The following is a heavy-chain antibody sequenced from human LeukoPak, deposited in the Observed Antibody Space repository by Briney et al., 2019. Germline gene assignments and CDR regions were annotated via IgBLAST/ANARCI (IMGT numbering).Heavy chain of an antibody. CDR1: GGSISSHY. V-gene: IGHV4-59*08. Sequence: SETLSLTCTVSGGSISSHYWSWIRQPPGKGLEWIGYIYDDGSTDYNPSLHSRVTISVDTSNNQFSLKLSSVTAADTAVYYCARGGVPGYWGQGTLVTVSS. CDR3: ARGGVPGY. CDR2: IYDDGST. D-gene: IGHD3-16*01. J-gene: IGHJ4*02.